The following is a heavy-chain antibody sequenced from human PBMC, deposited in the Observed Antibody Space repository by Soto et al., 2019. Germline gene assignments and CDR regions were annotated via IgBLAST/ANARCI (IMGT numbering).Heavy chain of an antibody. CDR2: INAGNGNT. Sequence: ASVKVSCKASGYTFTSYAMHWVRQAPGQRLEWMGWINAGNGNTKYSQKFQGRVTMTEDTSTDTAYMELSSLRSEDTAVYYCARVSGYYLPDYWGQGTLVTVSS. CDR1: GYTFTSYA. D-gene: IGHD5-12*01. CDR3: ARVSGYYLPDY. V-gene: IGHV1-3*01. J-gene: IGHJ4*02.